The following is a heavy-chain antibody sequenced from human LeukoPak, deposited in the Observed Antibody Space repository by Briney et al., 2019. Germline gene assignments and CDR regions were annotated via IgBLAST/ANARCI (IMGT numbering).Heavy chain of an antibody. Sequence: GGSLRLSCAASGITFNDAWMNWVRQAPGKGLEWVSSISSSSSYIYYADSVKGRFTISRDNAKNSLYLQMNSLRAEDTAVYYCARDRLPYTVTNPLSCWGQGTLVTVSS. V-gene: IGHV3-21*01. CDR2: ISSSSSYI. CDR3: ARDRLPYTVTNPLSC. J-gene: IGHJ4*02. D-gene: IGHD4-17*01. CDR1: GITFNDAW.